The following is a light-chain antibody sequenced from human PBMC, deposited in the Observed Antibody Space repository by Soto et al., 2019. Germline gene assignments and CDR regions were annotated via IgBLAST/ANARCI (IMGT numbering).Light chain of an antibody. V-gene: IGKV1-9*01. Sequence: DIQLTQSPSFLSASAGDRVTITCRASQSVRSYLAWYQQKPGKAPKLLIYAASTMQSGVPSRFSGSGSGTEFTLTISSLQPEDFATYYCQQHNSYPYTFGQGTKLEIK. J-gene: IGKJ2*01. CDR3: QQHNSYPYT. CDR1: QSVRSY. CDR2: AAS.